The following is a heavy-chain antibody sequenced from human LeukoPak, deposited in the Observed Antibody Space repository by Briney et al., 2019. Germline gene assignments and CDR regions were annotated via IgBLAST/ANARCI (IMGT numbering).Heavy chain of an antibody. J-gene: IGHJ4*02. V-gene: IGHV3-66*01. CDR3: ARSRLGSHPACFDY. CDR1: GFTVSDNF. D-gene: IGHD1-26*01. CDR2: IYSGGNT. Sequence: GGSLRLSCAASGFTVSDNFVSWVRQAPGRGLGWVSIIYSGGNTYYADSVKGRFTISRDNSKNTLYLQMNSLRAEDTAVYYCARSRLGSHPACFDYWGQGTLVTVSS.